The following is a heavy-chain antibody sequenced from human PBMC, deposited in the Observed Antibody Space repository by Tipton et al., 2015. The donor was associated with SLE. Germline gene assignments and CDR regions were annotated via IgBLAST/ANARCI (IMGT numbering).Heavy chain of an antibody. Sequence: VQLVQSGAEVKKPGESLRISCKGSGYSFSSYWISWLRQMPGKGLEWMGRIDPSDSYTNYSPSFQGHVTISADKSISTAYLQWSSLKASDTAMYYCAIRPSYCGGDCYSHYWGQGTLVTVSS. V-gene: IGHV5-10-1*01. J-gene: IGHJ4*02. CDR2: IDPSDSYT. CDR1: GYSFSSYW. CDR3: AIRPSYCGGDCYSHY. D-gene: IGHD2-21*02.